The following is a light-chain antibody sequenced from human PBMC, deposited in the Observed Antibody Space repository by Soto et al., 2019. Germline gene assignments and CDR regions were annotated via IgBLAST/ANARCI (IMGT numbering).Light chain of an antibody. J-gene: IGLJ1*01. CDR2: EVS. CDR1: YSDVGGYKY. Sequence: QSVLTQPASVSGYPGQSITISCTGTYSDVGGYKYVSWYQQHPGKAPELMIYEVSHRPSGGSNRFSGSKSDNTAPLTISGLQAEDEGDYYCSSYTSISTLYVLGTGSKVIGL. CDR3: SSYTSISTLYV. V-gene: IGLV2-14*01.